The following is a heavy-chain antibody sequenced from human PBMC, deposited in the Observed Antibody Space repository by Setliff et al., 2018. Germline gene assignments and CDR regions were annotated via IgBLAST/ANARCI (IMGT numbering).Heavy chain of an antibody. J-gene: IGHJ4*02. Sequence: SETLSLTCTVSGDSISSRRNYWGWFRQPAGKELEWIGQIYTSWSTNYNPSLKSRVTISLDTSKNQFSLKLKSVTAADTAVYYCARAPGRNIRGDYWGQGALVTVSS. D-gene: IGHD3-10*01. CDR3: ARAPGRNIRGDY. V-gene: IGHV4-61*09. CDR1: GDSISSRRNY. CDR2: IYTSWST.